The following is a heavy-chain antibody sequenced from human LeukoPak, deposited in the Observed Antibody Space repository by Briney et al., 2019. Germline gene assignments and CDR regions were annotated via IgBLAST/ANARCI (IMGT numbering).Heavy chain of an antibody. J-gene: IGHJ4*02. CDR1: GFTFGDHF. CDR2: SRDKAKSYTT. Sequence: QSGGSLRLSCAVSGFTFGDHFLDWVRQAPGKGLEWVGRSRDKAKSYTTEYAASVKGRFTISRDDSKNSLYLQMDSLKTEDTAVYCVRVGFVAGSDYLDYWGQGTLVTVSS. D-gene: IGHD6-19*01. CDR3: RVGFVAGSDYLDY. V-gene: IGHV3-72*01.